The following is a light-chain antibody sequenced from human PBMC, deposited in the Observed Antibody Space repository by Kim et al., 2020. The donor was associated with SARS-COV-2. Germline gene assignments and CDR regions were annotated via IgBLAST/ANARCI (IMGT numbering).Light chain of an antibody. J-gene: IGLJ2*01. CDR3: SSRDSTHNLLL. V-gene: IGLV3-19*01. Sequence: SSELTQDPTESVTLGQAVRITCRGDSLKNYHATWYQQKPGQAPLIVMFGENNRPSGIPDRFSGSSSGNTASLTITGAQAEDEAEYFCSSRDSTHNLLLFGGGTQLTVL. CDR1: SLKNYH. CDR2: GEN.